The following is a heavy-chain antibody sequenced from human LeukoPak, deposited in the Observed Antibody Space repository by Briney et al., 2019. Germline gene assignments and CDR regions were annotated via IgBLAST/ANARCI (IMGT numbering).Heavy chain of an antibody. CDR1: GFTFSSYA. CDR2: ISGSGGST. D-gene: IGHD5-12*01. V-gene: IGHV3-23*01. CDR3: AKGPGARGHFNWFDP. Sequence: GGSLRLSCAASGFTFSSYAMSWVRQAPGKGLEWVSAISGSGGSTYYADSVKGRFTISRDNSKNTLYLQMNGLRGEDTAVYYCAKGPGARGHFNWFDPWGQGTLVTVSS. J-gene: IGHJ5*02.